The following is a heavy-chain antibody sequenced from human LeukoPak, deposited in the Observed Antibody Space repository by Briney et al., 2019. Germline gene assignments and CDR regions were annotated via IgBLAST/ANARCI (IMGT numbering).Heavy chain of an antibody. D-gene: IGHD3-9*01. Sequence: ASLKVSCKASGYTFTSYDINCVRHATGQGLEWMGWMNPNTVNTGYTQKFQGRVTMTRNTSISTAYMELSSLRSEDTAGYYCARQGYTNNLGGYFGDKDDCFDLWGQGTMVTVSS. V-gene: IGHV1-8*01. CDR2: MNPNTVNT. CDR3: ARQGYTNNLGGYFGDKDDCFDL. J-gene: IGHJ3*01. CDR1: GYTFTSYD.